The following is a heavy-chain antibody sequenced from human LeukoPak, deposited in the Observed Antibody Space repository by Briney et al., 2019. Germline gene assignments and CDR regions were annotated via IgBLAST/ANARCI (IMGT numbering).Heavy chain of an antibody. Sequence: PGGSLRLSCAASGFTASTNYMSWVRQAPGKGLEWVSVIYSGGSTYYADSVKGRFTISRHDSRNTQYLQMNSLRTEDTAVYYCAKGGGWENPAFHIWGQGTMVTVAS. V-gene: IGHV3-53*04. D-gene: IGHD1-26*01. J-gene: IGHJ3*02. CDR3: AKGGGWENPAFHI. CDR1: GFTASTNY. CDR2: IYSGGST.